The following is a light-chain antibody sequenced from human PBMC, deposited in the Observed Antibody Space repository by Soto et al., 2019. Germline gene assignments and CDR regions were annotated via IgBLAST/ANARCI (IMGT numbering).Light chain of an antibody. J-gene: IGKJ4*01. CDR1: QSISSW. CDR3: QQYNHYSGLT. CDR2: DAS. Sequence: DLQMTQSPSSLSAPVGDRDTITCRASQSISSWLAWYQQKPGKDPKHLIYDASSLERGGPSRFSGSGSGTEVSLTTSSLQPDEFATYYCQQYNHYSGLTFGGGTKVDIK. V-gene: IGKV1-5*01.